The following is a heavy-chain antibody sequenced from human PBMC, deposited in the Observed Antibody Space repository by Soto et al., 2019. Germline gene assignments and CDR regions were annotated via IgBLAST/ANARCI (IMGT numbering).Heavy chain of an antibody. CDR2: IYYSGST. D-gene: IGHD3-10*01. CDR1: GVSIISGGYY. J-gene: IGHJ3*02. Sequence: SVTLSLTCTVSGVSIISGGYYWSWIRQHPGKGLEWIGYIYYSGSTYYNPSLKSRVTISVDTSKNQFSLKLSSVTAADTAVYYCARNFYGSGSYDIWGQGTMVT. CDR3: ARNFYGSGSYDI. V-gene: IGHV4-31*03.